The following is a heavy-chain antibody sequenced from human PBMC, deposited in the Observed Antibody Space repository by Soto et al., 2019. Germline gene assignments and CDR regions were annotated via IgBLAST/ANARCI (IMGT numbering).Heavy chain of an antibody. CDR3: ASSMITFGGVIAHFDY. V-gene: IGHV4-30-2*01. J-gene: IGHJ4*02. Sequence: PSETLSLTCAVSGGSISSGGYSWIWIRQPPWKGLEWIGYIYHSGSTYYNPSLKSRVTISVDRSKNQFSLKLSSVTAADTAVYYCASSMITFGGVIAHFDYWGQGTLVTVSS. CDR1: GGSISSGGYS. CDR2: IYHSGST. D-gene: IGHD3-16*02.